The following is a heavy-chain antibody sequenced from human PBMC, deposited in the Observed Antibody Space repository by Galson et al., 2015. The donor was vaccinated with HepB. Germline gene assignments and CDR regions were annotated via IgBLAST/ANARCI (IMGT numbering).Heavy chain of an antibody. J-gene: IGHJ6*02. Sequence: SLRLSCAASGFTFSSYAMHWVRQAPGKGLEWVAVISYDGSNKYYADSVKGRFTISRDNSKNTLYLQMNSLRAEDTAVYYCARAGRLGWEYGMDVWGQGTTVTVSS. CDR3: ARAGRLGWEYGMDV. CDR2: ISYDGSNK. D-gene: IGHD5/OR15-5a*01. CDR1: GFTFSSYA. V-gene: IGHV3-30*04.